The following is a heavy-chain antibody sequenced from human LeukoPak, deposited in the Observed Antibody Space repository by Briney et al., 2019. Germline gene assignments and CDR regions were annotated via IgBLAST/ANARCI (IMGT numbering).Heavy chain of an antibody. CDR2: ISGSGGST. J-gene: IGHJ4*02. D-gene: IGHD2-2*01. CDR3: VRYCSSTSCFPHPYYFDY. CDR1: GSTVKSNY. V-gene: IGHV3-23*01. Sequence: PGGSLRLSCVVSGSTVKSNYMSWVRQAPGKGLEWVSAISGSGGSTYYADSVKGRFTISRDNSKNTLYLQMNSLRAEDTAVYYCVRYCSSTSCFPHPYYFDYWGQGTLVTVSS.